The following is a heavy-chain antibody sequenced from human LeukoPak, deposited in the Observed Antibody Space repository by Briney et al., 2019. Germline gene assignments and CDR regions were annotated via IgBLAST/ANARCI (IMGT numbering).Heavy chain of an antibody. J-gene: IGHJ5*02. D-gene: IGHD3-10*01. CDR1: GYTFTSYD. V-gene: IGHV1-8*01. Sequence: ASVKVSCKASGYTFTSYDINWVRQATGQGLEWMGWMNPNSGNTGYAQKFQGRVTMTRNTSISTAYMELGSLRSEDTAVYYCARARWGGFGYNWFDPWGQGTLVTVSS. CDR3: ARARWGGFGYNWFDP. CDR2: MNPNSGNT.